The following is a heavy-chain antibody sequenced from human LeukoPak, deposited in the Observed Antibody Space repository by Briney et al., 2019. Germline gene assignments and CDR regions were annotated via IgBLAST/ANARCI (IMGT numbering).Heavy chain of an antibody. D-gene: IGHD2-8*01. J-gene: IGHJ5*02. CDR2: INHSGST. V-gene: IGHV4-34*01. CDR1: GGSFSGYY. Sequence: SETLSLTCAVYGGSFSGYYWSWIRQPPGKGLEWIGEINHSGSTNYNPSLKSRVTISVDTSKNQFSLKLSSVTAADTAVYYCVRGPRIVLMVYASAANWFDPWGQGTLVTVSS. CDR3: VRGPRIVLMVYASAANWFDP.